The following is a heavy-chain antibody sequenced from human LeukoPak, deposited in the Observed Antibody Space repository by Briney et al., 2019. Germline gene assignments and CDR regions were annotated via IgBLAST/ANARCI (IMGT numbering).Heavy chain of an antibody. Sequence: GESLKISCQGSGYSFPSSWNGWVRQTPGKGLELMGIIYPGDSDTRYSPSFQGQVAISVDRSITTAYLQWSSLKASDTAMYFCARIGSRPYFDYWGQGTLVTVSS. CDR3: ARIGSRPYFDY. V-gene: IGHV5-51*01. CDR1: GYSFPSSW. J-gene: IGHJ4*02. CDR2: IYPGDSDT.